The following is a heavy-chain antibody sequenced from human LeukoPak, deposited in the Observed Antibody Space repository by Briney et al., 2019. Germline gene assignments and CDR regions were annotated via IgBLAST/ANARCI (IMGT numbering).Heavy chain of an antibody. V-gene: IGHV1-18*01. CDR2: ISAYNGNT. CDR1: GYTFTSYG. J-gene: IGHJ4*02. CDR3: ARGPDRIATHFDY. D-gene: IGHD6-13*01. Sequence: ASVKVSCKASGYTFTSYGISWVRQAPGQGLEWMGWISAYNGNTNYAQKLQGRVTMTTDTSTSTVYMELSSLRSEDTAVYYCARGPDRIATHFDYWGQGTLVTVSS.